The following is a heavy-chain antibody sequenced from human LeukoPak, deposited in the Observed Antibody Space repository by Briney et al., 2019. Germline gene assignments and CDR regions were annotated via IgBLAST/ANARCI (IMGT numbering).Heavy chain of an antibody. CDR1: GFSFSSYD. CDR3: AKRPYSNSAPFDH. V-gene: IGHV3-23*01. CDR2: FTAGGATT. J-gene: IGHJ4*02. D-gene: IGHD2-15*01. Sequence: GGSLRLSCAASGFSFSSYDMSWVRQAPGKGLVWVSTFTAGGATTYHTDAVKGRLTISRDNSKNALYLKMNTLRAEDTAVYYCAKRPYSNSAPFDHWGQGALVTVSS.